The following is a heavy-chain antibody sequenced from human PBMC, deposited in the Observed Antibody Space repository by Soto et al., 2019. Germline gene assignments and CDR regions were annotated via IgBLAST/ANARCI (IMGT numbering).Heavy chain of an antibody. CDR2: IYSGGST. CDR3: ATTLYGSGTYYNSYSPLY. V-gene: IGHV3-66*01. D-gene: IGHD3-10*01. CDR1: AGFTVTSNY. J-gene: IGHJ4*02. Sequence: EVQLVESGGGLVQPGGSLRLSCAASAGFTVTSNYMSWVRQAPGKGLEWVSVIYSGGSTYYADSVKGRFTISRDNSKNTLFLQMNSLRAEDTAVYYCATTLYGSGTYYNSYSPLYLCQGTLVTVSS.